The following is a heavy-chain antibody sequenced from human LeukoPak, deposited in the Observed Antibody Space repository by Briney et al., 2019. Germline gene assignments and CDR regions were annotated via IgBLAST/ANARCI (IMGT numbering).Heavy chain of an antibody. CDR1: GGSISSYY. Sequence: PSETLSLTCTVSGGSISSYYWSWIRQPPGKGLEWIGYIYYSGSTNYNPSLKSRVTISVDTSKNQFSLKLSSVTAADTAVYYCARAGGVLLWFGESANKNWFDPWGQGTLVTVSS. CDR2: IYYSGST. D-gene: IGHD3-10*01. J-gene: IGHJ5*02. V-gene: IGHV4-59*01. CDR3: ARAGGVLLWFGESANKNWFDP.